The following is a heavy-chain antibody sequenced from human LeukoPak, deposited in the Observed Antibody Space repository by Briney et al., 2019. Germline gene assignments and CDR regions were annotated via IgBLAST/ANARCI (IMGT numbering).Heavy chain of an antibody. Sequence: GGSLRLSCAASGFTSSSYAMSWVRQAPGKGLEWVSAISGSGGSTYYADSVKGRFTISRDNSKNTLYLQMNSLRAEDTAVYYCAKSYSSGWYPAYFDYWGQGTLVTVSS. CDR1: GFTSSSYA. CDR2: ISGSGGST. CDR3: AKSYSSGWYPAYFDY. V-gene: IGHV3-23*01. J-gene: IGHJ4*02. D-gene: IGHD6-19*01.